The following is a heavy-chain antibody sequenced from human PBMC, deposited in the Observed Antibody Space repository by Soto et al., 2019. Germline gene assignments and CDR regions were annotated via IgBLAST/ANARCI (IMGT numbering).Heavy chain of an antibody. V-gene: IGHV4-30-4*01. D-gene: IGHD2-2*01. CDR2: IYYSGNT. CDR3: ARERPDGTRLDP. J-gene: IGHJ5*02. CDR1: GGSISSGDYY. Sequence: QVQLQESGPGLVKPSQTLSLTCTVSGGSISSGDYYWSWIRQPPGKVLEWIGYIYYSGNTYYSPSLKRRVTLSVATSKNQFSLKLSSVTAADTAVYYCARERPDGTRLDPWGQGTLVTVSS.